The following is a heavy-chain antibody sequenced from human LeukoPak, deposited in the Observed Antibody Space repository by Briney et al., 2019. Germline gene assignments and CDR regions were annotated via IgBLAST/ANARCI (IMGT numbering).Heavy chain of an antibody. Sequence: ASVTVSCKASGYTFTGYYMHWVRQAPGQGLEWMGWINPNSGGTNYAQKFQGRVTMTRDTSISTAYMELSRLRSDDTAVYYCARDESSDPSQGPWGQGTLVTVSS. D-gene: IGHD1-26*01. CDR3: ARDESSDPSQGP. CDR1: GYTFTGYY. J-gene: IGHJ5*02. CDR2: INPNSGGT. V-gene: IGHV1-2*02.